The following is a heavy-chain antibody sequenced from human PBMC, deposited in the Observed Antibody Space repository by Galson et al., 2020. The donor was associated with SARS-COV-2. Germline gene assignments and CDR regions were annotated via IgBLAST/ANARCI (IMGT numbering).Heavy chain of an antibody. V-gene: IGHV3-30*04. CDR2: ISYDGSNK. CDR3: ARDLVGGYYGMDV. D-gene: IGHD2-15*01. J-gene: IGHJ6*02. CDR1: GFTFSSYA. Sequence: GGSLRLSCAASGFTFSSYAMHWVRQAPGKGLEWVAVISYDGSNKYYADSVKGRFTISRDNSKNTLYLQMNSLRAEDTAVYYCARDLVGGYYGMDVWGQGTTVTVSS.